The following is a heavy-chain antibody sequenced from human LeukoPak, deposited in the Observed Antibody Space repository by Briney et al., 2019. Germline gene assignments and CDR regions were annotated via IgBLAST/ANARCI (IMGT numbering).Heavy chain of an antibody. J-gene: IGHJ4*02. CDR2: IIPIFGTA. Sequence: SVKVSCKASGGTFSSYAISWVRQAPGQGLEWMGGIIPIFGTANYAQKFQGRVTITADESTSTAYMELSSLRSEDTAVYYCATIAAAGIHYFDYWGQGTLVTVSS. V-gene: IGHV1-69*13. D-gene: IGHD6-13*01. CDR1: GGTFSSYA. CDR3: ATIAAAGIHYFDY.